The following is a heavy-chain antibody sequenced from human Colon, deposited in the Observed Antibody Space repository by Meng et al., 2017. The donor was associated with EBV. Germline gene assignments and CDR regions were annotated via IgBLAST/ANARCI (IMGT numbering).Heavy chain of an antibody. D-gene: IGHD6-19*01. CDR2: ISYDGSNE. CDR3: AQYTSGWSHSAAGQN. Sequence: QVQLVVSGGGVVQPGRSLRLSCAGSGFTFSVYAMHWVRQAPGKGLEWVAVISYDGSNEYYADSVKGRFTISRDNSKNTLFLQMNSLRDEDTAVYYCAQYTSGWSHSAAGQNWGHGPLVTVYS. CDR1: GFTFSVYA. J-gene: IGHJ1*01. V-gene: IGHV3-30*04.